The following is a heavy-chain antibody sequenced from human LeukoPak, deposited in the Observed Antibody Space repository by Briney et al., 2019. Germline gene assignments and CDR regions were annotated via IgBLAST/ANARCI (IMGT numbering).Heavy chain of an antibody. CDR3: ARDYPRDYDFWSGLIGY. V-gene: IGHV1-69*04. J-gene: IGHJ4*02. D-gene: IGHD3-3*01. CDR1: GGTFSSYA. CDR2: IIPILGIA. Sequence: ASVKVSCKASGGTFSSYAISWVRQAPGQGLEWMGRIIPILGIANYAQKFQGRVTITADKSTSTAYMELSSLGSEDTAVYYCARDYPRDYDFWSGLIGYWGQGTLVTVSS.